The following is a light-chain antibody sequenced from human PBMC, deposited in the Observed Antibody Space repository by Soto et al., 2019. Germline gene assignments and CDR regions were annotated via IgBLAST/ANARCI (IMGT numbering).Light chain of an antibody. Sequence: EVVMTQFPATLSVSPGERVTLSCRASQSVSSNLAWYQQKPGQAPRLLIYGASTRATGIPARFSGSGSGTEFTLTISSLQSEDFAVYSCQQYNNWPPVTFGQGTRLEIK. CDR3: QQYNNWPPVT. CDR2: GAS. CDR1: QSVSSN. J-gene: IGKJ5*01. V-gene: IGKV3-15*01.